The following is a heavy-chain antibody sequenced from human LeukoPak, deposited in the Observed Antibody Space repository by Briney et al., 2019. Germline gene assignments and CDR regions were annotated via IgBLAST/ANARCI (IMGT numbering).Heavy chain of an antibody. Sequence: PGGSLRLSCAASGFTFSDYYMSWIRQAPGKGLEWVSYISSSSSYTNYAVSVKGRFTISRDNAKNSLYLQMGSLRAEDTAVYYCARDRSVDGTVWGQGTLVTVSS. CDR3: ARDRSVDGTV. V-gene: IGHV3-11*06. CDR1: GFTFSDYY. CDR2: ISSSSSYT. D-gene: IGHD6-19*01. J-gene: IGHJ4*02.